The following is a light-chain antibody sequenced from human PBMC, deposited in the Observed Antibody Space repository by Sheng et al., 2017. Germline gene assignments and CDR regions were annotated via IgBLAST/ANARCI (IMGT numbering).Light chain of an antibody. CDR1: SLRTYY. CDR3: DSRDSSGNHVV. CDR2: GNN. J-gene: IGLJ2*01. V-gene: IGLV3-19*01. Sequence: SSELTQDPAVSVALGQTVRITCQGDSLRTYYASWYQQKPGQAPVLVFYGNNNRPSGIPDRFSGSTSGNTASLTITGAQAEDEADYYCDSRDSSGNHVVFGGGTKLTVL.